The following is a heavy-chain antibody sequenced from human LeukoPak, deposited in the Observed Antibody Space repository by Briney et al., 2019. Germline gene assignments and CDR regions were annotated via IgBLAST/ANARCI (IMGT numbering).Heavy chain of an antibody. CDR1: NYTFTSYG. CDR2: ISAYSGQT. V-gene: IGHV1-18*01. D-gene: IGHD3-22*01. J-gene: IGHJ4*02. Sequence: ASVKVSCKTYNYTFTSYGISWVRQAPGQGFEWLGWISAYSGQTNYAQKFQGRVTITADKSTSTAYMELSSLRSEDTAVYYCARARGDSSGYYYRYYFDYWGQGTLVTVSS. CDR3: ARARGDSSGYYYRYYFDY.